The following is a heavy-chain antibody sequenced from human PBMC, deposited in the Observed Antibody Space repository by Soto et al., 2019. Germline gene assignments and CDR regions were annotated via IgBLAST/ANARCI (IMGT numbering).Heavy chain of an antibody. CDR2: IWYDGSNK. D-gene: IGHD5-12*01. V-gene: IGHV3-30*02. CDR3: AFQGGYGGPFDY. J-gene: IGHJ4*02. CDR1: GFTFSNYG. Sequence: GGSLRLSCAASGFTFSNYGMHWVRQAPGKGLEWVAFIWYDGSNKNYADSVKGRFTISRDNSKNTLYLQMNSLRAEDTAVYYCAFQGGYGGPFDYWGQGTLVTVSS.